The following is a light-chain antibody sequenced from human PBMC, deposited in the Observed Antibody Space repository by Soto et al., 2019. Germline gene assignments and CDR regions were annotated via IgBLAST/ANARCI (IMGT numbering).Light chain of an antibody. CDR1: NIGSKN. Sequence: SYELTQPLSVSVALGQTARITCGGNNIGSKNVHWYQQKPGQAPVVVIYRDNNRPSGIPERLSGSNSGNTATLTISRAQAGDEADYYCQVWDSSTAVVFGGGTKVTVL. CDR3: QVWDSSTAVV. J-gene: IGLJ2*01. V-gene: IGLV3-9*01. CDR2: RDN.